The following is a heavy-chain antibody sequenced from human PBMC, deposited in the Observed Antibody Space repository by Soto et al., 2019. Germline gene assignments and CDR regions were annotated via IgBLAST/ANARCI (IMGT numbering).Heavy chain of an antibody. CDR2: IKQDGSEK. CDR3: ARDREADYFDY. V-gene: IGHV3-7*01. CDR1: GFTFSSYW. D-gene: IGHD6-19*01. J-gene: IGHJ4*02. Sequence: PGGSLRLSCAASGFTFSSYWMSWVRQAPGKGLEWVANIKQDGSEKYYVDSVKGRFTISRDNSKNTLYLQMNSLRAEDTAVYYCARDREADYFDYWGQGTLVTVSS.